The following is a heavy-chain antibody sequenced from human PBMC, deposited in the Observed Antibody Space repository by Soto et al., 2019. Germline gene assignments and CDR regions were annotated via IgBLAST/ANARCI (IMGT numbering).Heavy chain of an antibody. CDR2: ISSSGSTI. CDR3: ARSYSSSWHTFDY. V-gene: IGHV3-11*04. J-gene: IGHJ4*01. Sequence: GGSLRLSCAASGFTFSDYYMSWIRQAPGKGLEWVSYISSSGSTIYYADSVKGRFTISRDNSKNTVFLQMNSLRAEDSALYYCARSYSSSWHTFDYWGLGTLVTVSS. D-gene: IGHD6-13*01. CDR1: GFTFSDYY.